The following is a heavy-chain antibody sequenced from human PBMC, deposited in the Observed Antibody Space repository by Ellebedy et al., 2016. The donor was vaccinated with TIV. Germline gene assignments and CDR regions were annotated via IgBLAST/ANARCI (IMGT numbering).Heavy chain of an antibody. Sequence: PGGSLRLSCAASGFTFSNYALNWVRLPPGKGLEWVSSISGIGVETYYSDSVKGRFTISRDDSKNTLFLQMNGLRAEDTAIYYCAKEVARITGRSPLDYWGQGTLVAVSS. D-gene: IGHD5-24*01. J-gene: IGHJ4*02. CDR1: GFTFSNYA. V-gene: IGHV3-23*01. CDR3: AKEVARITGRSPLDY. CDR2: ISGIGVET.